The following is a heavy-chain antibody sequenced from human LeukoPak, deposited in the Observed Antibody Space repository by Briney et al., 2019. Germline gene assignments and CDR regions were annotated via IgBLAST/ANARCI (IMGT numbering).Heavy chain of an antibody. D-gene: IGHD5-18*01. J-gene: IGHJ4*02. CDR3: AREAANTAMVNFDY. CDR1: GYTFTGYY. Sequence: ASVKVSCKASGYTFTGYYMHWVRQAPGQGLEWMGWINPNSGGTNYAQKFQGRVTMTRDMSTSTVYMELSSLRSEDTAVYYCAREAANTAMVNFDYWGQGTLVTVSS. V-gene: IGHV1-2*02. CDR2: INPNSGGT.